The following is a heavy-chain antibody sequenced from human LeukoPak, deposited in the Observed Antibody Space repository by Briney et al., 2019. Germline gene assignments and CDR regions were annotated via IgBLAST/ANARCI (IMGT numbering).Heavy chain of an antibody. V-gene: IGHV6-1*01. D-gene: IGHD2-2*01. Sequence: NNYAVSVKSRIIINPDTSENQFSLQLNSVTPEDTAVYYCARGDQAVDYWGQGTLVTVSS. CDR2: N. J-gene: IGHJ4*02. CDR3: ARGDQAVDY.